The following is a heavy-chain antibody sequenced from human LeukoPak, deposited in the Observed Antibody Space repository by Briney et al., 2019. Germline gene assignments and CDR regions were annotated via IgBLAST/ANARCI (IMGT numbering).Heavy chain of an antibody. CDR1: GFTFSSYG. D-gene: IGHD5-24*01. CDR2: ISYDGSNK. V-gene: IGHV3-30*18. CDR3: AKDAQRVEMATGPDY. Sequence: GXLRLSCAASGFTFSSYGMHWVRQAPGKGLEWVAVISYDGSNKYYADSVKGRFTISRDNSKNTLYLQMNSLRAEDTAVYYCAKDAQRVEMATGPDYWGQGTLVTVSS. J-gene: IGHJ4*02.